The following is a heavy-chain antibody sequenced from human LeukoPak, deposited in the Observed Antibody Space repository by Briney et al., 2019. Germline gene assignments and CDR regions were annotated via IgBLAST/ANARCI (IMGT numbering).Heavy chain of an antibody. D-gene: IGHD5-18*01. CDR1: GGSFSGYY. V-gene: IGHV4-34*01. CDR3: ARGLEGYSYGHPDAFDI. J-gene: IGHJ3*02. CDR2: INHSGST. Sequence: SETLSLTCAVYGGSFSGYYWSWIREPPGKGREWIGEINHSGSTNYNPSLKSRVTISLDTSKNQFSLKLSSVTAADTAVYYCARGLEGYSYGHPDAFDIWGQGTMVTVSS.